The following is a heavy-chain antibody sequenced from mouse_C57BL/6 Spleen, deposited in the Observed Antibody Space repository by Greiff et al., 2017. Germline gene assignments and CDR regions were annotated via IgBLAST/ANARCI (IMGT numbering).Heavy chain of an antibody. CDR3: ARGAYYSNGDAMDY. V-gene: IGHV1-18*01. J-gene: IGHJ4*01. CDR2: INPNHGGT. CDR1: GYTFTDYN. D-gene: IGHD2-5*01. Sequence: VQLQQSGPELVKPGASVKIPCKASGYTFTDYNMDWVKQSHGKSLEWIGDINPNHGGTIYNQKFKGKATLTVDKSSGTAYMELRNLTSEDTAVYYGARGAYYSNGDAMDYWGQGTSVTGSS.